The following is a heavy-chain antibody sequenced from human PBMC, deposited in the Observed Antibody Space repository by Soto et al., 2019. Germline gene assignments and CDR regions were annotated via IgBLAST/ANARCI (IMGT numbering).Heavy chain of an antibody. CDR3: ASRNRYYDFWSGYYYYGMDV. CDR1: GGSISSSNW. V-gene: IGHV4-4*02. CDR2: IYHSGST. Sequence: SETLSLTCAVSGGSISSSNWWSLVRQPAGKGLEWIGEIYHSGSTNYNPSLKSRVTISVDKSKNQFSLKLSSVTAADTAVYYCASRNRYYDFWSGYYYYGMDVWGQGTTVTVSS. D-gene: IGHD3-3*01. J-gene: IGHJ6*02.